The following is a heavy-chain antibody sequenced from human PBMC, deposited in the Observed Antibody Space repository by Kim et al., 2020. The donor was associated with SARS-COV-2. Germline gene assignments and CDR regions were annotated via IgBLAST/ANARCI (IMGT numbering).Heavy chain of an antibody. Sequence: SETLSLTCTVSGDSISRSIYYWGWIRQPPGKGLEWIGSIYYSGNTYYNASLKSRVTISVDTSKNQFSLNLKSVTAADTAVYYCARHGIATITPPRLRWFDPWGQGTLVTVPS. J-gene: IGHJ5*02. CDR1: GDSISRSIYY. CDR2: IYYSGNT. D-gene: IGHD6-13*01. CDR3: ARHGIATITPPRLRWFDP. V-gene: IGHV4-39*01.